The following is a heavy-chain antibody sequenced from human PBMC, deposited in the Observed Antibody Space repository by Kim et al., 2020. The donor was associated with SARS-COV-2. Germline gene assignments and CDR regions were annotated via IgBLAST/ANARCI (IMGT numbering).Heavy chain of an antibody. CDR2: GGT. J-gene: IGHJ4*02. Sequence: GGTEYNPALERRVTRSRDASKNQISLKGTSVTAADTAMYYCARLHGGVIVWGQGTLVTVSS. CDR3: ARLHGGVIV. V-gene: IGHV4-34*01. D-gene: IGHD3-16*01.